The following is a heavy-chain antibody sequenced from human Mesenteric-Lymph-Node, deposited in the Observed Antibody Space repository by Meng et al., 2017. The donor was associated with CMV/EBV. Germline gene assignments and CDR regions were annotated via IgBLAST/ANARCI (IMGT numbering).Heavy chain of an antibody. D-gene: IGHD4-17*01. J-gene: IGHJ4*02. V-gene: IGHV3-21*01. Sequence: GESLKISCAASGFTFSSYSMNWVRQAPGKGLEWVSSISSSSSYIYYADSVKGRFTISRDNDKNSLYLQMNSLRAEDTAVYYCARGDPTVTTDYWGQGTLVTVSS. CDR1: GFTFSSYS. CDR2: ISSSSSYI. CDR3: ARGDPTVTTDY.